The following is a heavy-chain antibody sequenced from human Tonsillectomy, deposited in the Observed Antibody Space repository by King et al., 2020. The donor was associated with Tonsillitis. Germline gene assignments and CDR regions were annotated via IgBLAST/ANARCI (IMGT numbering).Heavy chain of an antibody. CDR2: IYHSGST. CDR3: ARDARYYDSRGYTYFFDY. J-gene: IGHJ4*02. Sequence: QLQESGPGLVKPSETLSLTCAVSGYSISSGYYWGWIRQPPGKGLEWIGSIYHSGSTYYNPSLESPVTLSVDTSKNQFSLKLSSVTAADPAVYYCARDARYYDSRGYTYFFDYWGQGTLVTVSS. D-gene: IGHD3-22*01. CDR1: GYSISSGYY. V-gene: IGHV4-38-2*02.